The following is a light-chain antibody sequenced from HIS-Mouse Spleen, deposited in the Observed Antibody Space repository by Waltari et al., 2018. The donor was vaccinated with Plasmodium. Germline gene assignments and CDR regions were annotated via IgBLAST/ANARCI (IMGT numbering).Light chain of an antibody. V-gene: IGKV1-5*03. Sequence: DIQMTQSPSTLSASVGDRVTITCRASQSISSRLAWYQQKPGKAPKLLIYKASSLESGVPSRFSGSGSGTEFTLTISSLQPDDFATYYCQQYNSYSWTFGQGNKVEIK. CDR2: KAS. CDR1: QSISSR. J-gene: IGKJ1*01. CDR3: QQYNSYSWT.